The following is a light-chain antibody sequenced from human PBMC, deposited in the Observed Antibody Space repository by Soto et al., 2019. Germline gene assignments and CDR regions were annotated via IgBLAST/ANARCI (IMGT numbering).Light chain of an antibody. J-gene: IGLJ3*02. CDR3: ASWDDSLSGPV. Sequence: QSMVTQPPSASGTPGQRVAISCSGSSSNIGSNFVYWYQQLPGKAPKLLIFNNNQRPSGVPDRFSGSKAGTSASLAISGLRSEDEADYYCASWDDSLSGPVFGGGTQLTVL. CDR1: SSNIGSNF. V-gene: IGLV1-47*02. CDR2: NNN.